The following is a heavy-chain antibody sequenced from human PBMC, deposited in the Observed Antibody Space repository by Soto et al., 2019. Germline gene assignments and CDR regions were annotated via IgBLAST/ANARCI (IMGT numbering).Heavy chain of an antibody. CDR1: GGSISSYY. V-gene: IGHV4-59*01. CDR2: VYYSGSI. Sequence: PSETLSLTCTVSGGSISSYYWSWIRQPPGKGLEWIGYVYYSGSINYNPSLKSRVTISVDTSKNQFSLKLISVTAADTAVYYCARRRNDYFDYWGQGTLVTVS. CDR3: ARRRNDYFDY. J-gene: IGHJ4*02.